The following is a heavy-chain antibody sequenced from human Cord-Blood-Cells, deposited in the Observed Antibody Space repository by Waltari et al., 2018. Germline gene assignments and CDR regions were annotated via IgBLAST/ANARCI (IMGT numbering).Heavy chain of an antibody. D-gene: IGHD6-6*01. Sequence: QLQLQESGPGLVKPSETLSLTCTVSGGSISSSSYYWGWIRQPPGKGLEWIGSMYYSGSTYYNPSLKRRVTISVDTSKNQFSLKLSSVTAADTAVYYCARQGSSSFDYWGQGTLVTVSS. CDR2: MYYSGST. J-gene: IGHJ4*02. CDR3: ARQGSSSFDY. CDR1: GGSISSSSYY. V-gene: IGHV4-39*01.